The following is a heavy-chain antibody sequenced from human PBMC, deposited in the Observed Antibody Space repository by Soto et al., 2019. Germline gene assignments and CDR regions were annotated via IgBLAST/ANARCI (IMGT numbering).Heavy chain of an antibody. V-gene: IGHV3-23*01. J-gene: IGHJ4*02. CDR2: ISGSGGST. CDR3: AKVSKMATIVWFDYFDY. D-gene: IGHD5-12*01. Sequence: GGSLRLSCAASGFTFSSYAMSWVRQAPGKGLEWVSAISGSGGSTYYADSVKGRFTISRDNSKNTLYLQMNSLRAEDTAVYYCAKVSKMATIVWFDYFDYWGQGTLVTVSS. CDR1: GFTFSSYA.